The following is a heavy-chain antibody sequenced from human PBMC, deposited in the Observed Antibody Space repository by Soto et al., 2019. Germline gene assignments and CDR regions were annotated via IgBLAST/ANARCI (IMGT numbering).Heavy chain of an antibody. CDR1: GYTFTSYY. D-gene: IGHD2-8*01. Sequence: ASVKVSCKASGYTFTSYYMHWVRQAPGQGLEWMGIINPSGGSTSYAQKFQGRVTMTRDTSTSTVYMELSSLRSEDTAVYYCAAGYCTNGVCHDAFDIWGQGTMVTV. CDR2: INPSGGST. CDR3: AAGYCTNGVCHDAFDI. V-gene: IGHV1-46*01. J-gene: IGHJ3*02.